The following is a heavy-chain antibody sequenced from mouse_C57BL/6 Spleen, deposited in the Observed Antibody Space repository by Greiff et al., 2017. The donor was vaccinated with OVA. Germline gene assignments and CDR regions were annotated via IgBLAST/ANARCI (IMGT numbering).Heavy chain of an antibody. CDR1: GYTFTDYN. CDR2: INPNNGGT. D-gene: IGHD2-4*01. CDR3: ANSIYYDYDY. Sequence: VQLKESGPELVKPGASVKMSCKASGYTFTDYNMHWVKQSHGKSLEWIGYINPNNGGTSYNQKFKGKATLTVNKSSSTAYMELRSLTSEDSAVYYCANSIYYDYDYWGQGTTLTVSS. V-gene: IGHV1-22*01. J-gene: IGHJ2*01.